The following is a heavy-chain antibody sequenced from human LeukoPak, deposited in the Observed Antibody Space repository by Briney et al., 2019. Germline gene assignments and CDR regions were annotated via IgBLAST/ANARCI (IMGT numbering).Heavy chain of an antibody. J-gene: IGHJ5*01. Sequence: GGSLRLSCAAYGFTFSSYNMNWVRLAPGKGLEWVSSISSGSGYIQYADSVKGRFTISRDNAAISVFLKMLSLRVDDTALYYCVKRWFDFWGQGTPVTVSS. CDR2: ISSGSGYI. CDR3: VKRWFDF. V-gene: IGHV3-21*01. CDR1: GFTFSSYN.